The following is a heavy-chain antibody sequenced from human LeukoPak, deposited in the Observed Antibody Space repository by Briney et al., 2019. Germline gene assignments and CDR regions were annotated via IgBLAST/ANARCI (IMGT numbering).Heavy chain of an antibody. Sequence: PGGSLRLSCAASGFTFSSYWMSWVRQAPGKGLEWVANIKQDGSEKYYVDSVKGRFTISRDNAKNSLYLQMNSLRAEDTAVYYCAREEGSHGSWYFDLWGRGTLVTVPS. D-gene: IGHD5-18*01. CDR1: GFTFSSYW. V-gene: IGHV3-7*01. CDR3: AREEGSHGSWYFDL. CDR2: IKQDGSEK. J-gene: IGHJ2*01.